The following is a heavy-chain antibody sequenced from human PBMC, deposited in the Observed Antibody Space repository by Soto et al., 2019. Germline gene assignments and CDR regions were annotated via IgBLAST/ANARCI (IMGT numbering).Heavy chain of an antibody. V-gene: IGHV3-48*02. CDR2: TTKSGTTT. Sequence: EVQLVESGGDLVQPGGSLKLSCVGSGFSFSNYGMNWVRQRPGKGLEWISATTKSGTTTYYADSVTGPLTVSRDNAKNSLDLQINGAGDADIAVYYCARDGYCVSFRCSFLPSVWGKRTTLTVSA. CDR3: ARDGYCVSFRCSFLPSV. CDR1: GFSFSNYG. J-gene: IGHJ6*04. D-gene: IGHD2-2*03.